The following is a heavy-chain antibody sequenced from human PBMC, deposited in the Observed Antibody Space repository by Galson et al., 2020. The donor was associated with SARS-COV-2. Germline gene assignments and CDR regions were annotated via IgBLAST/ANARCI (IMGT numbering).Heavy chain of an antibody. CDR1: GFTFNSYA. CDR2: ISGSGGTI. V-gene: IGHV3-23*01. CDR3: AKDRDYGGNRPFDY. Sequence: GGSLRLSCAASGFTFNSYAMTWVRQAPGTGPECVSPISGSGGTIFYADSVRGRFTVSRDNPKKTVYLQMNSLRAEDTAVYYCAKDRDYGGNRPFDYWGQGTLVTVSS. D-gene: IGHD4-17*01. J-gene: IGHJ4*02.